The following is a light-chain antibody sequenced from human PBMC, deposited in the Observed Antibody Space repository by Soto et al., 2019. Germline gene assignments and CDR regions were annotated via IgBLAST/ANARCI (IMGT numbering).Light chain of an antibody. V-gene: IGKV3-11*01. CDR2: DAS. J-gene: IGKJ5*01. CDR1: QSGNIY. CDR3: QHRSNWPIT. Sequence: EIVLTQSPATLSLSPGERATLSCSASQSGNIYLAWYQQKPGQAPRLLIYDASNRATGIPARFSGSGSGTYFTLTISSLEPEDFAMYYCQHRSNWPITFGQGTRLEIQ.